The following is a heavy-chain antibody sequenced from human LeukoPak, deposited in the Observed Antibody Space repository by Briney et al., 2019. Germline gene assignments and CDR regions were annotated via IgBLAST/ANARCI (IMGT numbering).Heavy chain of an antibody. J-gene: IGHJ4*02. V-gene: IGHV3-7*03. CDR2: MNQDGSAK. D-gene: IGHD3-16*02. CDR3: VRDDPSEELSF. Sequence: GSLRLSCAASGFTVSGSLMSLVRQAPGKGLEGVANMNQDGSAKGYVDSVKGRFTISRDNARNSLYLQMNSLGAEDTAVYYCVRDDPSEELSFWGQGALVTVSS. CDR1: GFTVSGSL.